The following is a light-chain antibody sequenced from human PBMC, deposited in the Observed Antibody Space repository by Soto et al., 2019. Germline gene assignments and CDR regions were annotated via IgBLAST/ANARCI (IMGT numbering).Light chain of an antibody. CDR1: QSVSSSY. Sequence: ERVMTQSPATLSVSPGERASLSCRASQSVSSSYLAWYQQKPGQAPRLLIYGASNRATGIPDRFSGSGSGTDFTLTISRLEPEDFAVYYCQQYDNSPLTFGGGTKVDI. CDR3: QQYDNSPLT. V-gene: IGKV3-20*01. CDR2: GAS. J-gene: IGKJ4*01.